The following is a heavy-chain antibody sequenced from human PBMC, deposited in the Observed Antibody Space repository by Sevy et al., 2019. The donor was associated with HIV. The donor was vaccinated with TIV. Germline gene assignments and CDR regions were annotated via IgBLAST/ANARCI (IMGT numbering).Heavy chain of an antibody. Sequence: GGSLRLSCAASGFTFSAYWMHWVRLAPGKGLEWVANRNQGGSEKYYVDSVKGRFTISRDNAKNSLFLQMNSLRAEDTAAYYCARALAAAASSWGQGALVTVSS. CDR2: RNQGGSEK. D-gene: IGHD6-13*01. V-gene: IGHV3-7*01. J-gene: IGHJ5*02. CDR1: GFTFSAYW. CDR3: ARALAAAASS.